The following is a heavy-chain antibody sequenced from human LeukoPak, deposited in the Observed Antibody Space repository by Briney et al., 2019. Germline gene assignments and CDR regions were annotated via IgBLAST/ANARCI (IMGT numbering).Heavy chain of an antibody. Sequence: GASLNGSCKGSGCTFTSDGMSWVRQAPGQGLEWMGWISAYNGNTNYAQKLQGRVTMTTDTSTSTAYMELRSLRSDDTAVYYCARGGLYDILTGYYNYFDYWGQGTLVTVSS. V-gene: IGHV1-18*01. CDR1: GCTFTSDG. D-gene: IGHD3-9*01. CDR2: ISAYNGNT. CDR3: ARGGLYDILTGYYNYFDY. J-gene: IGHJ4*02.